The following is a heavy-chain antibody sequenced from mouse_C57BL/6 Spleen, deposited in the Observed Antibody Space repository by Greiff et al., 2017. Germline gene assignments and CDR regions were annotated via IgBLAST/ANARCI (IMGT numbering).Heavy chain of an antibody. D-gene: IGHD3-2*02. Sequence: EVQLVESGGGLVKPGGSLKLSCAASGFTFSSYAMSWVRQTPEKRLEWVATISDGGSYTYYPDNVKGRFTISRDNAKNNLYLQMSHLKSEDTAMYYCARDDSSGYVGFDYWGQGTTLTASS. V-gene: IGHV5-4*01. CDR1: GFTFSSYA. CDR2: ISDGGSYT. J-gene: IGHJ2*01. CDR3: ARDDSSGYVGFDY.